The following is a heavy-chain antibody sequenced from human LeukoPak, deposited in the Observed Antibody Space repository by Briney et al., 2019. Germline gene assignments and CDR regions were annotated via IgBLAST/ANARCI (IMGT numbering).Heavy chain of an antibody. V-gene: IGHV4-4*07. CDR2: VFTSGTT. D-gene: IGHD2-8*02. J-gene: IGHJ4*02. CDR1: RGSLSNFY. Sequence: SETLSLTCTVSRGSLSNFYWSWVRQPAGKGLEWVGHVFTSGTTNYNPSLKSRVTMSIDTSKNQFSLKLSSVTAAHTAVYYCARGYWFYFDYWGQGTLVTVSS. CDR3: ARGYWFYFDY.